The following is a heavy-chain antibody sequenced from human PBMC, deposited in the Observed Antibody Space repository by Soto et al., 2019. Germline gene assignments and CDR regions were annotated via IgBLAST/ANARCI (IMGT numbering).Heavy chain of an antibody. D-gene: IGHD3-22*01. Sequence: SETLSLTCTVSGGSISSSSYYWGWIRQPPGKGLEWIGSIYYCGFTYYNPSPKSRVTISVDTSKNQFSLKLSSVTAADTAVYYCARLVYDSSGYRPGWGQGTLVTVSS. CDR2: IYYCGFT. CDR3: ARLVYDSSGYRPG. CDR1: GGSISSSSYY. J-gene: IGHJ4*02. V-gene: IGHV4-39*01.